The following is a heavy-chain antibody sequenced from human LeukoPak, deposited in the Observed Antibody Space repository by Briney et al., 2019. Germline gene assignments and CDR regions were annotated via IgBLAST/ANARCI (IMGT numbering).Heavy chain of an antibody. V-gene: IGHV3-21*01. CDR2: ISSSSSYI. J-gene: IGHJ6*03. CDR1: GFTFSSYS. Sequence: GGSLRLSCAASGFTFSSYSMNWVRQAPGKGLEWVSSISSSSSYIYYADSVKGRLTISRDNAKNSLYLQMNSLRAEDTAVYYCARQAVLGVATTDYYYMDVWGKGTTVTVSS. CDR3: ARQAVLGVATTDYYYMDV. D-gene: IGHD5-12*01.